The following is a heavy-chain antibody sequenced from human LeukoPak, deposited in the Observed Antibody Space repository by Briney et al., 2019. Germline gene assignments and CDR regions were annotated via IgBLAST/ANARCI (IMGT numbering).Heavy chain of an antibody. Sequence: GGSLRLSCAATGFSFSDYYMNWFRQVPGKGLEWISYISNSGGAMFYADSVKGRFTVSRDNARNSLYLQMTSLRVEDTAVYYCARVGGDTGRSFDYWGQGTLVTVSS. CDR2: ISNSGGAM. V-gene: IGHV3-11*01. J-gene: IGHJ4*02. D-gene: IGHD5-18*01. CDR3: ARVGGDTGRSFDY. CDR1: GFSFSDYY.